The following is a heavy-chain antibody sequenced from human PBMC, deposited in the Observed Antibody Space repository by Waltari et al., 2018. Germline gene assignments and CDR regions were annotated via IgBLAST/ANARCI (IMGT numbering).Heavy chain of an antibody. CDR1: GGSIRYYY. CDR2: IYYSGSM. V-gene: IGHV4-59*08. J-gene: IGHJ4*02. D-gene: IGHD3-3*01. CDR3: ARQGHYDFWTGYYLFDY. Sequence: QVQLQESCPGLVKPSETLSLTCTVSGGSIRYYYWSWLRHSPGKGLEWIGSIYYSGSMNDNPSLKSRVTLSVETSKNHFSLKLSSVTAADTALYYCARQGHYDFWTGYYLFDYWGQGTLGTVSS.